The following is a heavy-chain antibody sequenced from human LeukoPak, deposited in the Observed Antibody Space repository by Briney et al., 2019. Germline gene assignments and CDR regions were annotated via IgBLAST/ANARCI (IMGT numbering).Heavy chain of an antibody. J-gene: IGHJ4*02. D-gene: IGHD7-27*01. Sequence: PGGSLRLSCSASGFTFSSYVLSWVRQAPGKGLEWVSAISGSGESIYYADSVKGRFTISRDNAKNSLYLQMNSLRAEDTAVYYCARDLTGVFDYWGQGTLVTVSS. CDR3: ARDLTGVFDY. V-gene: IGHV3-23*01. CDR1: GFTFSSYV. CDR2: ISGSGESI.